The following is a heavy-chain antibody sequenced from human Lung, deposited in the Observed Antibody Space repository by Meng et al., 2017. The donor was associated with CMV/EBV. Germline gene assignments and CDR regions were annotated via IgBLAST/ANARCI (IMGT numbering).Heavy chain of an antibody. CDR3: ARLYCSGGSCYTIDY. CDR1: GYTFANYG. J-gene: IGHJ4*02. V-gene: IGHV7-4-1*02. CDR2: INTNTGNP. D-gene: IGHD2-15*01. Sequence: QAQLVQSGGEVKKPGASVKVSCKASGYTFANYGITWVRQAPGQGLEWMGWINTNTGNPTYAQGFTGRFVFSLDTSVSTAYLQISSLKAADTAVYYCARLYCSGGSCYTIDYWGQGTLVTVSS.